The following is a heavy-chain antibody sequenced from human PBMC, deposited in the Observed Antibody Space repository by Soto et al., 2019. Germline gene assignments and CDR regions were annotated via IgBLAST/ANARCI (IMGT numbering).Heavy chain of an antibody. D-gene: IGHD5-18*01. CDR1: GGTFSTYA. J-gene: IGHJ6*02. V-gene: IGHV1-69*13. Sequence: SVKVSCKASGGTFSTYAISWVRQAPGQGLEWVGGIIPIFGTANYAQKFQGRVTITADESTSTAYMELSSLRSEDTAVYYCARAAYSYGTAYLSYYYGMDVWGQGTTVTVS. CDR3: ARAAYSYGTAYLSYYYGMDV. CDR2: IIPIFGTA.